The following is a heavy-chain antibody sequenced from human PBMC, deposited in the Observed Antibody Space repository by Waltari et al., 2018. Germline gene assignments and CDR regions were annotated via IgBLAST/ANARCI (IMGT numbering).Heavy chain of an antibody. J-gene: IGHJ6*02. V-gene: IGHV4-34*02. D-gene: IGHD2-21*02. CDR1: GGSFSGYY. CDR3: VRLEDCSGPGGNCYSGDSFALDV. Sequence: QVQLQQWGAGQLQPSETLSLTCAVFGGSFSGYYWGWIRQPPGKGLDGIGELNHNGNRNYNPSLRSRITMLLDTSRSQFSLKVNSVTAADTAGYYCVRLEDCSGPGGNCYSGDSFALDVWGQGTTVTVSS. CDR2: LNHNGNR.